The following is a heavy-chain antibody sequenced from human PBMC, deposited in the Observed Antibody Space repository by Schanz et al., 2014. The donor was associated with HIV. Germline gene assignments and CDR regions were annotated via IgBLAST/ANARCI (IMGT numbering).Heavy chain of an antibody. J-gene: IGHJ4*02. CDR1: GFTFSGFA. D-gene: IGHD2-15*01. V-gene: IGHV3-23*04. CDR2: ISGSGFTT. CDR3: AKFGRLLGNFDD. Sequence: EVQLVESGGGLVQPGGSLRLSCAASGFTFSGFAMSWVRQTPGKGLEWVSVISGSGFTTYYADSVQGRFTISRDNSKNTLYLQMSSLRVEDTAVYYCAKFGRLLGNFDDWGQGTLVTVSS.